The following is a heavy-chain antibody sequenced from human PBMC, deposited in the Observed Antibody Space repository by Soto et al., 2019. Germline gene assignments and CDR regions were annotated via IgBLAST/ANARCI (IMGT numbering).Heavy chain of an antibody. CDR2: IYHSGST. J-gene: IGHJ4*02. CDR1: GGSISSSNW. Sequence: PSETLSLTCAVSGGSISSSNWWSWVRQPPGKVLEWIGEIYHSGSTNYNPSLKSRVTISVDKSKNQFSLKLSSVTAADTAVYYCARARMEGWLSFPSLQYFDYWGQGTLGTVSS. D-gene: IGHD3-3*01. CDR3: ARARMEGWLSFPSLQYFDY. V-gene: IGHV4-4*02.